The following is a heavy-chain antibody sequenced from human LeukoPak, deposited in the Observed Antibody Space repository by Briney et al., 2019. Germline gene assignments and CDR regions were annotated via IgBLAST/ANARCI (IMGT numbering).Heavy chain of an antibody. D-gene: IGHD3-9*01. V-gene: IGHV4-34*01. CDR1: GGSFSGYY. J-gene: IGHJ4*02. CDR2: INHSGST. CDR3: ARRWPESRLRYFDWSPRPFDY. Sequence: SETLSLTCAVYGGSFSGYYWSWIRQPPGKGLEWTGEINHSGSTNYNPSLKSRVTISVDTSKNQFSLKLSSVTAADTAVYYCARRWPESRLRYFDWSPRPFDYWGQGTLVTVSS.